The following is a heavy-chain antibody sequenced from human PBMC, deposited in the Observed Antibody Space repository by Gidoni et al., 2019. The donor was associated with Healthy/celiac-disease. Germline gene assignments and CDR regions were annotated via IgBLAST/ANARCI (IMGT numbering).Heavy chain of an antibody. V-gene: IGHV3-15*01. D-gene: IGHD6-13*01. J-gene: IGHJ5*02. CDR1: GFTFIHAW. CDR3: TTDPSRLYSSSWYGWFDP. CDR2: IKSKTDGGKT. Sequence: EVQLVESVGGLLKPGGSLRLSCSASGFTFIHAWLSWVRQAPGKGLEWVGSIKSKTDGGKTDYAAHVKGRFTISRDDSKNTLYMQMNSLKTEDTAVYYCTTDPSRLYSSSWYGWFDPWGQGTLVTVSS.